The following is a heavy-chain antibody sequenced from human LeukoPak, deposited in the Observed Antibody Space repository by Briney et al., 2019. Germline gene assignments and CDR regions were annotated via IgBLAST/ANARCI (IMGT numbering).Heavy chain of an antibody. CDR2: ISGSGGAGT. CDR1: GFTFSSYA. V-gene: IGHV3-23*01. CDR3: VKDRGGSPFYGMDV. J-gene: IGHJ6*02. Sequence: GSLRLSCAGSGFTFSSYAMSWVRRAPGKGLEWVSTISGSGGAGTYYADSVKGRFTVSRDNSRNTLYLPMISLRAEDTAVYYCVKDRGGSPFYGMDVWGQGTTVTVSS. D-gene: IGHD1-26*01.